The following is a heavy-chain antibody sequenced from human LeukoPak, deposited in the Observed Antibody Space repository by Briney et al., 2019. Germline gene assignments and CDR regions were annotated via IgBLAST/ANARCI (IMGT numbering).Heavy chain of an antibody. CDR2: IIPILGIA. CDR3: ARDLYGDHGRTAEATEYFQH. D-gene: IGHD4-17*01. Sequence: EASVKVSCKASGGTFSSYTISWVRQAPGQGLEWMGRIIPILGIANYAQKFQGRVTMTRDTSTSTVYMELSSLRSVDTAVYYCARDLYGDHGRTAEATEYFQHWGQGTLVTVSS. J-gene: IGHJ1*01. V-gene: IGHV1-69*04. CDR1: GGTFSSYT.